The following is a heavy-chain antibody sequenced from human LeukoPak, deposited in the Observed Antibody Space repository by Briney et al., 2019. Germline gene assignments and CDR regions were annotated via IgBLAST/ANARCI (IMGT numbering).Heavy chain of an antibody. J-gene: IGHJ3*01. CDR1: GFSFSSYS. D-gene: IGHD3-22*01. V-gene: IGHV3-48*01. CDR3: ARDHHRRLYDSQARDTFDL. CDR2: ISSSTI. Sequence: GGSLRLSCAASGFSFSSYSMNWVRQAPGKGLEWVSYISSSTIYYADSVKGRFTISRDNAKLYLQMNSLRAEDTAGYYCARDHHRRLYDSQARDTFDLWGQGTMVTVSS.